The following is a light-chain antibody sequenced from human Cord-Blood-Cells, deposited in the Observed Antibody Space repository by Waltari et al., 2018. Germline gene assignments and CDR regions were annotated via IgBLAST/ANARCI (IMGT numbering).Light chain of an antibody. CDR2: DVS. CDR1: SSAVGGYNY. V-gene: IGLV2-14*03. Sequence: QSALTQPASVSGSPGQSITISCTGTSSAVGGYNYVSWYQQHPGKAPKLIIYDVSNRPSGVSNRFSGSKSGNTASLTISVLQAEDEADYYCSSYTSSSTLFGGGTKLTVL. CDR3: SSYTSSSTL. J-gene: IGLJ3*02.